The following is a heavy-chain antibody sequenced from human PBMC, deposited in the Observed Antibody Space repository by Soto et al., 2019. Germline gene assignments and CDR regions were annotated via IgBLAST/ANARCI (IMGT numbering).Heavy chain of an antibody. D-gene: IGHD2-15*01. V-gene: IGHV4-39*01. CDR2: IYYSGST. Sequence: SETLSLTCTVSGGSISDSSYFWDWIRQPPGKGLEWIGNIYYSGSTYYNLSLKSRVTISVDTSKNQFSLKLGSVTAADTAVYYCARRGVSSYYSNYWGLGTLVTVSS. CDR1: GGSISDSSYF. CDR3: ARRGVSSYYSNY. J-gene: IGHJ4*02.